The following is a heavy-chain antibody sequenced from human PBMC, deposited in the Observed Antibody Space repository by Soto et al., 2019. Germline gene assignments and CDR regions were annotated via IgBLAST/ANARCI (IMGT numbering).Heavy chain of an antibody. CDR2: IIPIFGTA. Sequence: QVQLVQSGAEVKKPGSSVKVSCKASGGTFSSYAISWVRQAPGQGLEWMGGIIPIFGTANYAQKFQGRVTTTAAESTSTADKEVRSMRTDEEAVEYCGSGAVAVRGPYYYGMDVWGQGTTVTVSS. J-gene: IGHJ6*02. D-gene: IGHD3-10*01. CDR1: GGTFSSYA. V-gene: IGHV1-69*01. CDR3: GSGAVAVRGPYYYGMDV.